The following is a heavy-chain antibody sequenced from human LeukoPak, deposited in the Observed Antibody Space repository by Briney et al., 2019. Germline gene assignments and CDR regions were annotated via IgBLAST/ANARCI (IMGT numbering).Heavy chain of an antibody. V-gene: IGHV1-18*01. CDR3: ARDQRLSSTSSRGRLDTAMSSLGY. D-gene: IGHD5-18*01. Sequence: ASVKVSCKASGYTFTSYGISWVRQAPGQGLEWMGWISAYNGNTNYAQKLQGRVTMTTDTSTSTAYMELRSLRSDDTAVYYCARDQRLSSTSSRGRLDTAMSSLGYWGQGTLVTVSS. CDR1: GYTFTSYG. J-gene: IGHJ4*02. CDR2: ISAYNGNT.